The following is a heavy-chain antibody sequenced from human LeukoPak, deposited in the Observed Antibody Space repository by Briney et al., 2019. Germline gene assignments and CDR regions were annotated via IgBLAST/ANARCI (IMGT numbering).Heavy chain of an antibody. V-gene: IGHV4-34*01. D-gene: IGHD3-10*01. CDR1: GGSLSDYF. J-gene: IGHJ3*02. CDR3: ASIHQVRGSDTFDI. Sequence: SETLSLTCAVYGGSLSDYFWSWVRQPPGRGLEWIGEINQSGSSTYNPSLKSRVTMSVDTSKNQLSLKMTSVTAADTAVYYCASIHQVRGSDTFDIWGQGTMVTVSS. CDR2: INQSGSS.